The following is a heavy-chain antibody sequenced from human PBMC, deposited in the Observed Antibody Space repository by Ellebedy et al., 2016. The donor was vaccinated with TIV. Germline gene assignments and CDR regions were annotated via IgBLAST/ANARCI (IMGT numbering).Heavy chain of an antibody. V-gene: IGHV3-7*01. Sequence: GGSLRLSXAASGFTMSENWMSWVRQAPGKGLEWVANINKDGSEEYYAVSAMGRFTISRDNAKKSLFLQMNSLRAEDTAVYYCSRNLGHYMLSDWGQGSLVTVSS. CDR1: GFTMSENW. D-gene: IGHD2-8*01. CDR2: INKDGSEE. J-gene: IGHJ4*02. CDR3: SRNLGHYMLSD.